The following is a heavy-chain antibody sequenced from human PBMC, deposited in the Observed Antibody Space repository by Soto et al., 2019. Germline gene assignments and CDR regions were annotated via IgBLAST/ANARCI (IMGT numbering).Heavy chain of an antibody. CDR1: GYTFTSYG. J-gene: IGHJ6*02. CDR2: ISAYNGNT. Sequence: ASVKVSCKASGYTFTSYGISWVRQAPGQGLEWMGWISAYNGNTNYAQKLQGRVTMTTDTSTSTAYMELRSLRSDDTAVYYCARGGAYHTPEFLSYYYGMDVWGQGTTVTVSS. CDR3: ARGGAYHTPEFLSYYYGMDV. V-gene: IGHV1-18*04. D-gene: IGHD2-2*01.